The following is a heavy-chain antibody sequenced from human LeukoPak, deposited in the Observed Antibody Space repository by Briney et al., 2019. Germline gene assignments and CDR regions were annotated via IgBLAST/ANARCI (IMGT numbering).Heavy chain of an antibody. CDR3: ARARSSLSGGSCCRFDP. CDR2: ISSSSSYI. Sequence: GGSLRLSCAASGFTFSSYSMNWVRQAPGKGLEWVSSISSSSSYIYYADSVKGRFTISRDNAKNSLYLQMNSLSAEDTAVYYCARARSSLSGGSCCRFDPWGQGTLVTVSS. V-gene: IGHV3-21*01. CDR1: GFTFSSYS. J-gene: IGHJ5*02. D-gene: IGHD2-15*01.